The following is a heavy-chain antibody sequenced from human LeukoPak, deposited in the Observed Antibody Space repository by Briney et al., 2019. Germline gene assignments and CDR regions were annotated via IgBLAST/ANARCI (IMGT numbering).Heavy chain of an antibody. CDR3: ARVGGASGRYYVDY. J-gene: IGHJ4*02. CDR1: GFTFSTYG. CDR2: IWFDGSNK. Sequence: GSSLRLSCAASGFTFSTYGMHWVRQAPGKGLEWVAIIWFDGSNKYYAESVKGRFTISRDNSKNTLYLQMNTLRVEDTAVFYCARVGGASGRYYVDYWGQGTLVTVSS. V-gene: IGHV3-33*01. D-gene: IGHD3-10*01.